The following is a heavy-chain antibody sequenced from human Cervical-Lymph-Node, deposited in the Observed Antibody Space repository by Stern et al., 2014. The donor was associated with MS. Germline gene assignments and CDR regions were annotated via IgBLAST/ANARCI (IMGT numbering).Heavy chain of an antibody. CDR2: ISTDNSHI. J-gene: IGHJ5*02. CDR1: GYTFPSFG. Sequence: VQLVESGAEVKKPGASVKVSCTASGYTFPSFGITWVRQAPGQGLEWMGSISTDNSHINSAQKFLGRLTMTKNTTTSPAYMELGNLTSDDTAVYYCARGMGASDHWGQGTLITVSS. CDR3: ARGMGASDH. D-gene: IGHD1-26*01. V-gene: IGHV1-18*01.